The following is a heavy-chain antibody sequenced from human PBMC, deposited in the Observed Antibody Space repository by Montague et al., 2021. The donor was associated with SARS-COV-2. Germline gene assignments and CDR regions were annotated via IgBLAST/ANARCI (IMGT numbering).Heavy chain of an antibody. D-gene: IGHD3-16*01. CDR2: VLYNKGT. CDR1: GVSVTDYY. J-gene: IGHJ4*02. Sequence: SETLSLTCTVSGVSVTDYYWSWIRQPPGKGLEWVGDVLYNKGTNYNPSLKSRVAISVDTSKNQFSLRLTSVTAADTALYYCVSQPHYDGLYGPPDFWDQGTLVTVSS. CDR3: VSQPHYDGLYGPPDF. V-gene: IGHV4-59*02.